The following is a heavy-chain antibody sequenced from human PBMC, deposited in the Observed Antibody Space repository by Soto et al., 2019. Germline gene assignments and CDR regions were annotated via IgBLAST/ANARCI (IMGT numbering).Heavy chain of an antibody. CDR3: AKVSQLLWFGESIDY. CDR1: GFTFSSYA. D-gene: IGHD3-10*01. Sequence: PGGSLRLSCAASGFTFSSYAMSWVRQAPGKGLEWVSAISGSGGTTYYADSVKGRFTISRDNSKNTLYLQMNSLRAEDTAVYYCAKVSQLLWFGESIDYWGQGTLVTVPS. J-gene: IGHJ4*02. CDR2: ISGSGGTT. V-gene: IGHV3-23*01.